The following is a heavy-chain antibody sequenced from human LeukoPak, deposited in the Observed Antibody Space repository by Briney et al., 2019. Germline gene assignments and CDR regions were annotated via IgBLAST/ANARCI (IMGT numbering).Heavy chain of an antibody. CDR3: ARQSLYPLPDY. V-gene: IGHV4-39*01. CDR1: GGTFSGYY. CDR2: LYYSRSA. Sequence: SETLSLTCAVYGGTFSGYYWGWIRPPPGKGPGWIGTLYYSRSAYYHPSLKRRVSISVDASKHQFSLKLSPVTAADTAVYYCARQSLYPLPDYWGPRTLVTVSS. J-gene: IGHJ4*02. D-gene: IGHD3-16*01.